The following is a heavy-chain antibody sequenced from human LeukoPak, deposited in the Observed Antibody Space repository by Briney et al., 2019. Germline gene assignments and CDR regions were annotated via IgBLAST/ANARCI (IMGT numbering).Heavy chain of an antibody. CDR1: GFTFSSYS. J-gene: IGHJ4*02. CDR3: ASIGVVATIAVDY. CDR2: ISSSSSYI. D-gene: IGHD5-12*01. Sequence: GGSLRLSCAASGFTFSSYSMNWVRQAPGKGLEWVSSISSSSSYIYYADSVKGRFTISRDNAKSSLYLQMNSLRAEDTAVYYCASIGVVATIAVDYWGQGTLVTVSS. V-gene: IGHV3-21*01.